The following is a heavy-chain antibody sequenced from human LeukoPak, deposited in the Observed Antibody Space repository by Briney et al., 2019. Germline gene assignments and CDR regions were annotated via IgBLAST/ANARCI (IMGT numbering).Heavy chain of an antibody. CDR3: ARDRGYDFWSGSHDAFDI. Sequence: SQTLSLTCTVSGGSISSYYWSWVRQPPGKGLEWIGYIYYIGSTNYNPSLKSRVTISVDTSKNQFSLKLSSVTAADTAVYYCARDRGYDFWSGSHDAFDIWGQGTMVTVSS. CDR1: GGSISSYY. V-gene: IGHV4-59*12. CDR2: IYYIGST. J-gene: IGHJ3*02. D-gene: IGHD3-3*01.